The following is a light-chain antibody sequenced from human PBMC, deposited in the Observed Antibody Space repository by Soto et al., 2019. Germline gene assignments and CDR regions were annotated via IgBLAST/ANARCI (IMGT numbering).Light chain of an antibody. CDR1: SSDVGGYDY. CDR2: EVN. J-gene: IGLJ2*01. Sequence: QSALTQPASVSGSPGQSVTISCTGASSDVGGYDYVSWYQQHPGKAPKLILYEVNNRPSGVSNHFSGSKSGNTASLIISGLQADDEADYYCCSYSTTSTLVFGSGTKLTVL. V-gene: IGLV2-14*01. CDR3: CSYSTTSTLV.